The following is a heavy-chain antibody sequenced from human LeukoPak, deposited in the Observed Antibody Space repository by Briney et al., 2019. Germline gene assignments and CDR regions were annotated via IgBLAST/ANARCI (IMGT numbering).Heavy chain of an antibody. J-gene: IGHJ4*02. CDR2: IYTSGST. V-gene: IGHV4-61*02. Sequence: SETLSLTCTVSGGSISSGSYYWSWIRQPAGKGLEWIGRIYTSGSTNYNPSLKRRVTISVDTSKNQFSLKLSSVTAADTAVYYCARGHDYSPSYWGQGTLVTVSS. D-gene: IGHD4-11*01. CDR1: GGSISSGSYY. CDR3: ARGHDYSPSY.